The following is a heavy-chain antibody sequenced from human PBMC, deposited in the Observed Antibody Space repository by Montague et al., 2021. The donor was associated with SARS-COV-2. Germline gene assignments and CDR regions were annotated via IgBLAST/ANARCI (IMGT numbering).Heavy chain of an antibody. V-gene: IGHV4-39*01. J-gene: IGHJ3*02. CDR3: AGSPPGIAAAGTVAAFDI. CDR2: IYYSGST. CDR1: GGSISSSSYY. Sequence: SETLSLTCTVSGGSISSSSYYWGWIRQPPGKGLEWIGSIYYSGSTYCNPSLKSRVTISVDTSKNQFSLKLSSVTAADTAVYYCAGSPPGIAAAGTVAAFDIWGQGTMVTVSS. D-gene: IGHD6-13*01.